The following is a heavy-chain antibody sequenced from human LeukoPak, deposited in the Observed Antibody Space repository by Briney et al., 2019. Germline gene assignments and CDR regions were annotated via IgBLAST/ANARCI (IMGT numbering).Heavy chain of an antibody. CDR1: GFTFSSYW. J-gene: IGHJ2*01. CDR3: ASGSVVPADDWYFDL. V-gene: IGHV4-34*01. D-gene: IGHD2-2*01. CDR2: INHSGST. Sequence: PGGSLRLSCAASGFTFSSYWMSWVRQAPGKGLEWIGEINHSGSTNYNPSLKSRVTISVDTSKNRFSLKLSSVTAADTAVYYCASGSVVPADDWYFDLWGRGTLVTVSS.